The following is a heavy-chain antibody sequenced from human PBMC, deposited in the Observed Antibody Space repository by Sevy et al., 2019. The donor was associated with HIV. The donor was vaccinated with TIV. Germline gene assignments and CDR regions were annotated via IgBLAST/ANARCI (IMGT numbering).Heavy chain of an antibody. CDR2: LSFGCGKI. CDR3: VREGCTKPHDY. J-gene: IGHJ4*02. D-gene: IGHD2-2*01. CDR1: GFDFSIYS. V-gene: IGHV3-23*01. Sequence: GGSLRLSCAASGFDFSIYSMSWVRQAPGKGLEWVSTLSFGCGKINYADSVKGRFTISRDNSKSSVYLQMNNMRVEDTAVYYCVREGCTKPHDYWGPGTLVTVSS.